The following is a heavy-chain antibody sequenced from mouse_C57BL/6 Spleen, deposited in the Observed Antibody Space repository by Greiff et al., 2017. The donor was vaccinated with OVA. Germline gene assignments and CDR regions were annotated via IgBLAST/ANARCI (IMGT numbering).Heavy chain of an antibody. CDR3: ARSPYGSSLYYFDY. D-gene: IGHD1-1*01. CDR2: IDPSDSST. J-gene: IGHJ2*01. Sequence: QVQLQQPGAELVMPGASVKLSCKASGYTFTSYWMHWVKQRPGQGLEWIGEIDPSDSSTNYNQSFKCKSTLTVDKSSSTAYMQLSSLTSEDSAIYYCARSPYGSSLYYFDYWGQGTTLTVSS. CDR1: GYTFTSYW. V-gene: IGHV1-69*01.